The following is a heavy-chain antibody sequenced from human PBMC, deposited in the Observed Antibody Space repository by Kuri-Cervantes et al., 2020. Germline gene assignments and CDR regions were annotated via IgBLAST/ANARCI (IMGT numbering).Heavy chain of an antibody. CDR1: GGSFSGYY. V-gene: IGHV4-34*01. Sequence: GSLRLSCAVYGGSFSGYYWSWIRQPPGKGLEWIGEINHSGSTNYNPSLKSRVTIPVDTSKNQFSLKLSSVTAAVTAVYYCAFRGIAAAGMTAASRAYYYGMDVWGQGTTVTVSS. D-gene: IGHD6-13*01. J-gene: IGHJ6*02. CDR3: AFRGIAAAGMTAASRAYYYGMDV. CDR2: INHSGST.